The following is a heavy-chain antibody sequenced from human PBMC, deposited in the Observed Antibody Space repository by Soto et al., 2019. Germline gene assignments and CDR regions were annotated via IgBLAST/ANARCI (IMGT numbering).Heavy chain of an antibody. D-gene: IGHD6-13*01. CDR3: AKVIAAAGTGYWFDP. Sequence: EVQLLESGGGLVQPGGSLRLSCAASGFTFSSYAMSWVRQAPGKGLEWVSAISGSGGSTYYADSVKGRFTISRDNSKNTLYLQMNSLRAEDTGGYYCAKVIAAAGTGYWFDPWGQGTLVTVSS. J-gene: IGHJ5*02. V-gene: IGHV3-23*01. CDR1: GFTFSSYA. CDR2: ISGSGGST.